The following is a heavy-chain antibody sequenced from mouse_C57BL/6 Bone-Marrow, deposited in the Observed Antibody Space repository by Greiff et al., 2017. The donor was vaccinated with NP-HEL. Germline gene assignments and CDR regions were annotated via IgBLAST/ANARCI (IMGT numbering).Heavy chain of an antibody. CDR3: ARPWLRRDWYFDV. CDR2: ISSGSSTI. Sequence: EVKLVESGGGLVKPGGSLKLSCAASGFTFSDYGMHWVRQAPEKGLEWVAYISSGSSTIYYADTVKGRFPISRDNAKNTLFLQMTSLRSEDTAMYYCARPWLRRDWYFDVWGTGTTVTVSS. V-gene: IGHV5-17*01. CDR1: GFTFSDYG. D-gene: IGHD2-2*01. J-gene: IGHJ1*03.